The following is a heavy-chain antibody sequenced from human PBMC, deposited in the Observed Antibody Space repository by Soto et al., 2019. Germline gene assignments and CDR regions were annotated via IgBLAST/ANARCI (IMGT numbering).Heavy chain of an antibody. D-gene: IGHD3-3*01. Sequence: PGGSLRLSCAASGFTFSSYGMHWVRQAPGKGLEWVAVISYDGSNKYYADSVKGRFTISRDNSKNTLYLQMNSLRAEDTAVYYCAKALTYYDFWSGYYKNYYYGMDVWGQGTTVTVSS. CDR1: GFTFSSYG. CDR3: AKALTYYDFWSGYYKNYYYGMDV. CDR2: ISYDGSNK. J-gene: IGHJ6*02. V-gene: IGHV3-30*18.